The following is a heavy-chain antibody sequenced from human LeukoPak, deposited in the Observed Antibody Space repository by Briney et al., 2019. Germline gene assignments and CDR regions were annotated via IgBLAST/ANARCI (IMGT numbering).Heavy chain of an antibody. Sequence: GGSLRLSCAASGFTFSSSWMAWVRQAPGKGLEWVGNIKEDGTAKNYVVSVRGRFTISRDNAKNSLYLQMNRLRAEDTAVYFCAKNRDYDWGPGDYWGQGTLVTVSS. D-gene: IGHD3-16*01. J-gene: IGHJ4*02. CDR3: AKNRDYDWGPGDY. CDR2: IKEDGTAK. CDR1: GFTFSSSW. V-gene: IGHV3-7*03.